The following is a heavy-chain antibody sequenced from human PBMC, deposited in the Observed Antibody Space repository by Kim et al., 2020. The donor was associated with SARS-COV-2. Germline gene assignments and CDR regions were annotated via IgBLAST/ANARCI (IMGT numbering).Heavy chain of an antibody. J-gene: IGHJ4*02. Sequence: GGSLRLSCAASGFTFSDYYLSWIRQAPGKGLEGGSYISSSGSTIYYADPVKGRFTISRDNAKNSLYLQMNSLRAEDTAVYYCASVRVSITMMVAVREPPDYWGQGTLVTVSS. CDR1: GFTFSDYY. CDR2: ISSSGSTI. CDR3: ASVRVSITMMVAVREPPDY. D-gene: IGHD3-22*01. V-gene: IGHV3-11*01.